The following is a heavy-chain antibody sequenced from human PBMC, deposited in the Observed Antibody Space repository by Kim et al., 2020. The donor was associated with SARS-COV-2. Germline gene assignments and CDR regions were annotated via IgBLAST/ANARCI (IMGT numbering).Heavy chain of an antibody. J-gene: IGHJ4*02. V-gene: IGHV1-3*01. Sequence: ASVKVSCKASGYTLTNYGVHWVLQAPGQSLELMGWVNAGNCYTHYTPKFQDRVTITRDTSATTTYMELSSLRSQDTAVYYCTRPSLCAYGICPFYDYGGQGTLVTVSS. CDR3: TRPSLCAYGICPFYDY. CDR2: VNAGNCYT. CDR1: GYTLTNYG. D-gene: IGHD2-8*01.